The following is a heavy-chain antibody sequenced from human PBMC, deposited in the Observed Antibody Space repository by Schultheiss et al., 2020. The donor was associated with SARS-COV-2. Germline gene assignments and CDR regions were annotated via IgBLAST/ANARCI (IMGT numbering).Heavy chain of an antibody. CDR3: TTLTMLLIHLDY. Sequence: GGSLRLSCAASGFTFSNAWMNWVRQAPGKGLEWVGRIKSKADGGTTDYAAPVKGRFTVSRDDSKNTLYLQMNSLRTEDTAVYYCTTLTMLLIHLDYWGQGTLVTVSS. J-gene: IGHJ4*02. CDR1: GFTFSNAW. V-gene: IGHV3-15*01. D-gene: IGHD3-10*01. CDR2: IKSKADGGTT.